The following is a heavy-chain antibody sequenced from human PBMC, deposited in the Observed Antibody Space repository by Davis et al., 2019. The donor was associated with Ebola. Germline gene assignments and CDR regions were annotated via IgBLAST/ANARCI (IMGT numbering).Heavy chain of an antibody. CDR3: ARSSMVRGVPLSGWFDP. CDR1: GYISTEYW. V-gene: IGHV5-51*01. CDR2: IYSGGSDD. J-gene: IGHJ5*02. Sequence: GESLKISCQVSGYISTEYWIGWVRQMPGKGLEWIGIIYSGGSDDRYSPSFQGQVTISADKSISTAYLQWSSLKASDTAIYYCARSSMVRGVPLSGWFDPWGQGTLVNVSS. D-gene: IGHD3-10*01.